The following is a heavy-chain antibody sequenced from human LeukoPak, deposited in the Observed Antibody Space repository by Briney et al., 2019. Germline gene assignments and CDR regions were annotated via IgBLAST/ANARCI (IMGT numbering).Heavy chain of an antibody. V-gene: IGHV4-59*01. CDR2: IYYSGST. J-gene: IGHJ4*02. CDR1: GGSFSGYY. D-gene: IGHD3-22*01. Sequence: PSETLSLTCAVYGGSFSGYYWSWIRQPPGKGLEWIGYIYYSGSTNYNPSLKSRVTISVDTSKDQFSLKLSSVTAADTAVYYCARVHSSGYYHFDYWGQGTLVTVSS. CDR3: ARVHSSGYYHFDY.